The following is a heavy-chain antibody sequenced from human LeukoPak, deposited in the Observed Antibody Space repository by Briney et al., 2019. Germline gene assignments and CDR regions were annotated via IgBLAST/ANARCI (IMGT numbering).Heavy chain of an antibody. CDR3: ARLRVGDGRVDY. V-gene: IGHV4-39*01. D-gene: IGHD3-10*01. Sequence: PSETLSLTCTVSGGSISSSSYYWGWIRQPPGQGLEWIGSIYYSGSTYYNPPLKSRVTISVDTSKNQFSLKLSSVTAADTAVYYCARLRVGDGRVDYWGQGTLVTVSS. CDR2: IYYSGST. J-gene: IGHJ4*02. CDR1: GGSISSSSYY.